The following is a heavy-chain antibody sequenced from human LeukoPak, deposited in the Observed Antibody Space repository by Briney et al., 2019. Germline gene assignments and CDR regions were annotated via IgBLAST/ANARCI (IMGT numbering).Heavy chain of an antibody. D-gene: IGHD4-11*01. V-gene: IGHV4-59*01. J-gene: IGHJ5*02. CDR2: IYYSGST. CDR1: GGSISSYY. CDR3: ARVTTVTTYFRFDP. Sequence: SETLSLTCTVSGGSISSYYWSWIRQPPGKGLEWIGYIYYSGSTNYNPSLKSRVTISVDTSKNQSSLKLSSVTAADTAVYYCARVTTVTTYFRFDPWGQGTLVTVSS.